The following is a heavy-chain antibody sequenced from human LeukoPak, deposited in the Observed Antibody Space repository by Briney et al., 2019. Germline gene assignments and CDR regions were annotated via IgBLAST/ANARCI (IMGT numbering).Heavy chain of an antibody. V-gene: IGHV4-61*02. CDR1: GGSFSSDSYY. CDR3: ARGKRYYIDSSGYYLAPHFDY. J-gene: IGHJ4*02. CDR2: IYTSGST. D-gene: IGHD3-22*01. Sequence: SETLSLTCTVSGGSFSSDSYYWGWLPQPAGKGLEWIGRIYTSGSTNYNPSLKSRVAISVDTSTNPSSLRMSPLTAADTSVYYCARGKRYYIDSSGYYLAPHFDYWGEGALVTVSS.